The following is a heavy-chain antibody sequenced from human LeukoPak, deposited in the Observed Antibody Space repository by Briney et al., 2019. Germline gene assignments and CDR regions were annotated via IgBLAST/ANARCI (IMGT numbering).Heavy chain of an antibody. J-gene: IGHJ3*02. CDR3: ARAWENCSGGSCYPSDAFDI. Sequence: PSETLSLTCTVSGGSISSYYWSWIRQPPGKGLEWIGYIYYSGSTNYNPSLKSRVTISVDTSKNQFSLKLSSVTAADTAVYYCARAWENCSGGSCYPSDAFDIWGQGTMVTVSS. D-gene: IGHD2-15*01. CDR1: GGSISSYY. CDR2: IYYSGST. V-gene: IGHV4-59*01.